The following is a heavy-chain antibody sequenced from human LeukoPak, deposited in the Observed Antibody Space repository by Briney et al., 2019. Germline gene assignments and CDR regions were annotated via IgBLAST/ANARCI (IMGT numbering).Heavy chain of an antibody. CDR3: ANGGAEDKRQYY. V-gene: IGHV3-23*01. J-gene: IGHJ4*02. Sequence: GGSLRLSCAASGFTFSSYAMSWVRQAPGKGLEWVSAISGSGGSTYYADSVKGRFTISRDNSKNTLYLQMNSLRAEDTAVYYCANGGAEDKRQYYWGQGTLVTVSS. CDR2: ISGSGGST. D-gene: IGHD3-3*01. CDR1: GFTFSSYA.